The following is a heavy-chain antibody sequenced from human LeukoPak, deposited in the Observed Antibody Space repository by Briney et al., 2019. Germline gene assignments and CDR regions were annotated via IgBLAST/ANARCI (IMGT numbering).Heavy chain of an antibody. Sequence: SETLSLTCSVSGYSISSGFYWGWIRQPPGKGLECIGSMFRSGSTYYNPSLKSRVTISVDTSKNQFSLKLSSVTAADTAVYYCAKVGMVRGVIRMSLRYNYYYMDVWGKGTTVTIFS. V-gene: IGHV4-38-2*02. CDR3: AKVGMVRGVIRMSLRYNYYYMDV. J-gene: IGHJ6*03. D-gene: IGHD3-10*01. CDR2: MFRSGST. CDR1: GYSISSGFY.